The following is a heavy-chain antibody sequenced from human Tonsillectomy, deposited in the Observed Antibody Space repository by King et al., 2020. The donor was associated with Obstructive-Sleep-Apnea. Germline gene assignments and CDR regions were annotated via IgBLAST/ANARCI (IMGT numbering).Heavy chain of an antibody. V-gene: IGHV1-69*09. CDR1: GGTFSTYA. CDR2: IIPILDIT. J-gene: IGHJ4*02. Sequence: VQLVQSGAEVKKPGSSVKVSCKASGGTFSTYAISWVRQAPGQGLEWMARIIPILDITNYAQKFQGRVTITADKSTSTAYMELSSLRSEDTAVYYCVNGAGYSGYADYWGQGTLVTVSS. D-gene: IGHD5-12*01. CDR3: VNGAGYSGYADY.